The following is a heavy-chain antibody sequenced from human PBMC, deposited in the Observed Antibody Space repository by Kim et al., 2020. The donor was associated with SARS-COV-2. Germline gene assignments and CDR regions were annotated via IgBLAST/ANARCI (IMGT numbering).Heavy chain of an antibody. V-gene: IGHV1-2*06. CDR3: ARWYHGGNSDWYFDL. CDR2: INPNSGGT. D-gene: IGHD2-21*02. J-gene: IGHJ2*01. Sequence: ASVKVSCKASGYTFTGYYMHWVRQAPGQGLEWMGRINPNSGGTNYAQKFQGRVTMTRDTSISTAYMELSRLRSDDTAVYYCARWYHGGNSDWYFDLWGRGTLVTVSS. CDR1: GYTFTGYY.